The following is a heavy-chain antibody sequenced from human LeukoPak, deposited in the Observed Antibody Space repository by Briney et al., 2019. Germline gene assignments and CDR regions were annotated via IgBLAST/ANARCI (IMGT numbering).Heavy chain of an antibody. CDR1: DGSFSGHY. J-gene: IGHJ6*02. D-gene: IGHD3-3*01. Sequence: SETLSLTCAVYDGSFSGHYWSWIRQPPGKGLEWIGEINHRGSSNYNTSLKSRVTMSVDTSKNQFSLKLSSVTAADTAVYYCARAHDFWSGSNSMDVWGQGATVTVSS. CDR2: INHRGSS. CDR3: ARAHDFWSGSNSMDV. V-gene: IGHV4-34*01.